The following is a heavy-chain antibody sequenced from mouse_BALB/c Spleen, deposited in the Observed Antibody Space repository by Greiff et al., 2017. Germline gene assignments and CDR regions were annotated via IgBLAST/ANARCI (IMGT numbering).Heavy chain of an antibody. CDR3: ARHYGSAYYFDY. Sequence: LVESGAELVRPGTSVKVSCKASGYAFTNYLIEWVKQRPGQGLEWIGVINPGSGGTNYNEKFKGKATLTADKSSSTAYMQLSSLTSDDSAVYFCARHYGSAYYFDYWGQGTTLTVSS. CDR2: INPGSGGT. V-gene: IGHV1-54*03. CDR1: GYAFTNYL. J-gene: IGHJ2*01. D-gene: IGHD1-1*01.